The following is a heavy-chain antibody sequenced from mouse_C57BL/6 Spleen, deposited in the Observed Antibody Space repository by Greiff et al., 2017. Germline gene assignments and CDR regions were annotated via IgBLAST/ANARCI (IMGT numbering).Heavy chain of an antibody. V-gene: IGHV1-26*01. CDR3: ARGYGSPWYFDV. Sequence: EVQLQQSGPELVKPGASVKISCKASGYTFTDYYMNWVKQSHGKSLEWIGDINPNNGGTSYNQKFKGKATLTVDKSSSTAYMELRSLTSEDAAVYYCARGYGSPWYFDVWGTGTTVTVSS. CDR1: GYTFTDYY. D-gene: IGHD1-1*01. CDR2: INPNNGGT. J-gene: IGHJ1*03.